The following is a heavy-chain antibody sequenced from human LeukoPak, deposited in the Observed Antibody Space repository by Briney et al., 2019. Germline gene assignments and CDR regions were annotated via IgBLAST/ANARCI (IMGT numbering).Heavy chain of an antibody. CDR2: ISGSGGTT. CDR1: GFTFSGYV. Sequence: PGGSLRLSCTASGFTFSGYVLSWVRQAPGKGLEWVSSISGSGGTTYYADSVKGRFTISRDNSKNTLSLQMNSLRADDTAVYYGAKTAAAVTMHYFHYWGQGTLVTVSS. CDR3: AKTAAAVTMHYFHY. V-gene: IGHV3-23*01. D-gene: IGHD4-17*01. J-gene: IGHJ4*02.